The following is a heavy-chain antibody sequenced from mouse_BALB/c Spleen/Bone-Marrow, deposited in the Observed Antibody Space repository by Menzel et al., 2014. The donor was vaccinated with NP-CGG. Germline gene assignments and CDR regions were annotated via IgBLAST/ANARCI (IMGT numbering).Heavy chain of an antibody. D-gene: IGHD2-4*01. CDR1: GYTFTSSW. CDR3: ARDDYAY. Sequence: QEQLKESGAELAKPGTSVKMSCKASGYTFTSSWMHWVKQRPGQGLEWIGYIYPSTGYTEHNQKFKGKVTLTADKSSSTAYMQLSSLTSEDSAVYYCARDDYAYWGQGTLVTVAA. J-gene: IGHJ3*01. CDR2: IYPSTGYT. V-gene: IGHV1-7*01.